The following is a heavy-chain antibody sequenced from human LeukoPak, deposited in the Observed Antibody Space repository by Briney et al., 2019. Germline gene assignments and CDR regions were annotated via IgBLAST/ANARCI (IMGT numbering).Heavy chain of an antibody. CDR2: ISYDGSDK. V-gene: IGHV3-30*04. Sequence: PGGSLRLSCAASGFTFSSYAMYWVRQAPGKGLEWVAVISYDGSDKFYADSVKGRFTISRDSSKNTLYLQMNSLRAEDTAVYYCAKSGSQWLATYFDYWGQGTLVTVSS. CDR1: GFTFSSYA. CDR3: AKSGSQWLATYFDY. J-gene: IGHJ4*02. D-gene: IGHD6-19*01.